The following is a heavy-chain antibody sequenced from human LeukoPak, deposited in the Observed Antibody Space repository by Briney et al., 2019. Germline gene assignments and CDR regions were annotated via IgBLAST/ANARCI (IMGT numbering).Heavy chain of an antibody. CDR3: ARVGSGWSEYFEH. J-gene: IGHJ1*01. Sequence: GASVKVSCKASGYTFTTYYIHWVRQAPGHGLEWMGIINPSGGSTRYAQKFQGRVTMTRDTSTSTVYMELSSLRSEDTAVYYCARVGSGWSEYFEHWGQGTLVTVSS. CDR2: INPSGGST. CDR1: GYTFTTYY. D-gene: IGHD6-19*01. V-gene: IGHV1-46*01.